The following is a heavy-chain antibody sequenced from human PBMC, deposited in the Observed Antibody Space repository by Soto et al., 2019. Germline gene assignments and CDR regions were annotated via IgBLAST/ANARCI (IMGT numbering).Heavy chain of an antibody. CDR2: INHSGST. CDR3: ALATRWVDYAPFDY. J-gene: IGHJ4*02. V-gene: IGHV4-34*01. CDR1: GGSFSGYY. D-gene: IGHD2-2*01. Sequence: QVQLQQWGAGLLKPSETLSLTCAVYGGSFSGYYWSWIRQPPGKGLEWIGEINHSGSTNYNPSLKSGVTISVDTTKNQCSLKLSSVVAADTAVYFCALATRWVDYAPFDYWGQGTLVTVSS.